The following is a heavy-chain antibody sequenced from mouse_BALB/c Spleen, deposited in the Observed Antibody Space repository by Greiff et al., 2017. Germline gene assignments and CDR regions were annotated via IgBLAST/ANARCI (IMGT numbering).Heavy chain of an antibody. Sequence: EVKLMESGPGLVKPSQSLSLTCTVTGYSITSDYAWNWIRQFPGNKLEWMGYISYSGSTSYNPSLKSRISITRDTSKNQFFLQLNSVTTEDTATYYCARRGNYYGSGAWFAYWGQGTLVTVSA. V-gene: IGHV3-2*02. CDR3: ARRGNYYGSGAWFAY. D-gene: IGHD1-1*01. CDR2: ISYSGST. J-gene: IGHJ3*01. CDR1: GYSITSDYA.